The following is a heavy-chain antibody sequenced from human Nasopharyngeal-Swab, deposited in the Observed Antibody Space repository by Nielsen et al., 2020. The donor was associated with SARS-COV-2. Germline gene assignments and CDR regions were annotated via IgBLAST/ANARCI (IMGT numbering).Heavy chain of an antibody. D-gene: IGHD3-22*01. CDR1: GASITTYY. V-gene: IGHV4-59*08. Sequence: SETLSLTCTVSGASITTYYWNWIRQPPGKGLEWIGYIYYGGSTNYNPSLKSRVTISVDTSKNQFSLKLSSVTAADTAVYYCARHGDYYDSSGYLYYFDYWGQGTLVTVSS. J-gene: IGHJ4*02. CDR2: IYYGGST. CDR3: ARHGDYYDSSGYLYYFDY.